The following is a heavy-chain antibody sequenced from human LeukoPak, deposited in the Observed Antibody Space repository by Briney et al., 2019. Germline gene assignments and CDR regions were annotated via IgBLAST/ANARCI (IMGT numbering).Heavy chain of an antibody. V-gene: IGHV3-23*01. Sequence: PGGSLRLSCAASGFTFSSCAMTWVRQAPGKGLEWVSSISGSGATTYYADSVKGRFTISRDKSNNTVYLQMNSLRAEDTALYYCARYDSSGYYYVPLGYWGQGALVTVSS. D-gene: IGHD3-22*01. J-gene: IGHJ4*02. CDR1: GFTFSSCA. CDR3: ARYDSSGYYYVPLGY. CDR2: ISGSGATT.